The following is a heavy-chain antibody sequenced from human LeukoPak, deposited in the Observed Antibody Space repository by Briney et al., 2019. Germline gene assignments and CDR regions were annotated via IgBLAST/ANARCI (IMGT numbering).Heavy chain of an antibody. CDR3: ARAVTNAFDI. CDR2: IYYSGST. CDR1: GFTFSSYA. Sequence: GSLRLSCAASGFTFSSYAMSWVRQPPGKGLEWIGSIYYSGSTYYNPSLKSRVTISVDTSKNQFPLKLSSVTAADTAVYYCARAVTNAFDIWGQGTMVTVSS. V-gene: IGHV4-39*01. J-gene: IGHJ3*02. D-gene: IGHD4-11*01.